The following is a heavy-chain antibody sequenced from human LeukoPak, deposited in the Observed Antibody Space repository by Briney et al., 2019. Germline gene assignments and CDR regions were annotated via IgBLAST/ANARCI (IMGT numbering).Heavy chain of an antibody. CDR3: ARDDRDGYNAIDY. D-gene: IGHD5-24*01. Sequence: GGSLRLSCAASGFTFSSFGMSWVRQAPGKGLEWVSAISGSGGSTYYADSVKGRFTISRDNSKNTLYLQMNSLRAEDTAVYYCARDDRDGYNAIDYWGQGTLVTVSS. CDR2: ISGSGGST. CDR1: GFTFSSFG. J-gene: IGHJ4*02. V-gene: IGHV3-23*01.